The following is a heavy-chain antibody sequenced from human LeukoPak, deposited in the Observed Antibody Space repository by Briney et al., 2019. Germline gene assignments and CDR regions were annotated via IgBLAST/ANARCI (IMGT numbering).Heavy chain of an antibody. Sequence: GGSLRLSCAASGFTFSSYAMSWARQAPGKGLEWVSAISGSGGSTSYADSVKGRFTISRDNTKNTLFLQMNSLIAEDTAVYYCAKGSSLWFGESLGYYYYYYMDVWGKGTTVTVSS. CDR3: AKGSSLWFGESLGYYYYYYMDV. J-gene: IGHJ6*03. D-gene: IGHD3-10*01. V-gene: IGHV3-23*01. CDR1: GFTFSSYA. CDR2: ISGSGGST.